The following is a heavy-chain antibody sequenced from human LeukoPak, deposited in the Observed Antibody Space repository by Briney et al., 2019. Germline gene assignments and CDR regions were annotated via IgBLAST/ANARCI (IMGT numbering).Heavy chain of an antibody. J-gene: IGHJ4*02. CDR2: IHYSGTT. D-gene: IGHD6-13*01. Sequence: SETLSLTCTVSGVFISSSENYWGWIRQPPGKGLEWIGSIHYSGTTYYNPSLKSRVSISVDTSKNQFSLKLSSATAADTAVYYCARSGIAAAGTGIDYWGQGTLVTVSS. CDR3: ARSGIAAAGTGIDY. V-gene: IGHV4-39*01. CDR1: GVFISSSENY.